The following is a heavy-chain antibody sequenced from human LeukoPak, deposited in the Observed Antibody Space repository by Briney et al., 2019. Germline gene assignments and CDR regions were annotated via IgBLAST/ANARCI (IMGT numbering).Heavy chain of an antibody. D-gene: IGHD5-24*01. CDR3: ARMLQDAFDI. Sequence: SETLSLTCTVSGGSISSYYWSWIRQPPGKGLEWIGYIYYSGSTNYNPSLKSRVTISVDTSKNQFTLKLSSVTAADTAVYYCARMLQDAFDIWGQGTMVTVSS. J-gene: IGHJ3*02. V-gene: IGHV4-59*01. CDR1: GGSISSYY. CDR2: IYYSGST.